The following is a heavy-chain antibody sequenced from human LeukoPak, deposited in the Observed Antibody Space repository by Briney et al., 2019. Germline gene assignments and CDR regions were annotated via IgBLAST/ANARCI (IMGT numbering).Heavy chain of an antibody. J-gene: IGHJ4*02. CDR2: ISWNSDSI. Sequence: GGSLRLSCAVSGFTFEDYAMHWGRQVPGKGLEWVSGISWNSDSIGYGDSVKGRFTISRDNAKNPLYLQMNSLRPEDTALYYCATNGGGDSGYGNFDYWGQGTLVTVSS. CDR3: ATNGGGDSGYGNFDY. V-gene: IGHV3-9*01. D-gene: IGHD5-12*01. CDR1: GFTFEDYA.